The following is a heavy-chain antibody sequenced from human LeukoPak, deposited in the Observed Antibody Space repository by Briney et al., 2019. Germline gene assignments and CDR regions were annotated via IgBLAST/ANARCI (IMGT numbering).Heavy chain of an antibody. J-gene: IGHJ4*02. CDR1: GFTVSSNY. CDR2: IYSGGST. Sequence: PGGSLRLSCAASGFTVSSNYMSWVRQAPGKGLEWVSVIYSGGSTYYADSVKGRFTISRDNSKNPLYLQMNSLSAEDTAAYYCAREGPPTYSTRGDYWGQGTLVTVSS. V-gene: IGHV3-53*01. CDR3: AREGPPTYSTRGDY. D-gene: IGHD2-21*01.